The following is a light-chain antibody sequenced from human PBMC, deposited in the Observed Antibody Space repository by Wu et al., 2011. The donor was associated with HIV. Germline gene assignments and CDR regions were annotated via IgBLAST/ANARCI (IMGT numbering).Light chain of an antibody. CDR3: QQNNNWPLT. Sequence: CRASQSVSSHLAWYQQKPGQAPRLLIYGASNRATDIPARFSGSGSGTDFTLTISSLEPEDLAIYYCQQNNNWPLTFGQGTRLEIK. CDR1: QSVSSH. CDR2: GAS. J-gene: IGKJ5*01. V-gene: IGKV3-11*01.